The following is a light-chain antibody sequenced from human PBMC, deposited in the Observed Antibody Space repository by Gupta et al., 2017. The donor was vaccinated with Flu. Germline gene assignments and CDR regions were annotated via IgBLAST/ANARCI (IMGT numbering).Light chain of an antibody. V-gene: IGKV2-30*02. J-gene: IGKJ2*01. CDR1: QSVVHSDGNTY. CDR3: KQATHWLYT. CDR2: KDS. Sequence: ATLGQPASSSCKSGQSVVHSDGNTYLNWFQQRPGQSPSRLIYKDSNRDSGVPDRFSGSGSGTDFTLKISRVEAEDVGVYYCKQATHWLYTFGQWTNLELK.